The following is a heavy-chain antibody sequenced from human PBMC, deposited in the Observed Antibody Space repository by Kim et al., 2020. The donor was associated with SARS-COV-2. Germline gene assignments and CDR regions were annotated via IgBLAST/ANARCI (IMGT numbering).Heavy chain of an antibody. CDR2: INTKKGDT. Sequence: ASVKVSCTTSCDTSTTSGFSWVRQAPGQGLEWMGWINTKKGDTNYVQTFQDRVTMTTDSSTTAAYMELRRLTYEDTAVYYCVRGTWGDVNDYWGQGTLVT. CDR1: CDTSTTSG. CDR3: VRGTWGDVNDY. V-gene: IGHV1-18*01. J-gene: IGHJ4*02. D-gene: IGHD3-16*01.